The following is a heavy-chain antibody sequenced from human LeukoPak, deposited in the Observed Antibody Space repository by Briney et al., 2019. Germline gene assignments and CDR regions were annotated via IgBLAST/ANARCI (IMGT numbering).Heavy chain of an antibody. Sequence: SETLSLTCAVSGYSISSCYYWGWIRPPPGKGLEWIGSIYYSGSTYYNPSLKSRVTISVDTSKNQFSLKLSSVTAADTAVYYCARRSYSSTFDYWGQGTLVTVSS. J-gene: IGHJ4*02. CDR2: IYYSGST. CDR1: GYSISSCYY. D-gene: IGHD6-13*01. CDR3: ARRSYSSTFDY. V-gene: IGHV4-38-2*01.